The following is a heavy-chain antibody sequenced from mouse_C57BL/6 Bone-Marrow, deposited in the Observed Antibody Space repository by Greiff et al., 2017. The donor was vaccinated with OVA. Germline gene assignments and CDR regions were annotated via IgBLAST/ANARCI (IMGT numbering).Heavy chain of an antibody. Sequence: LKQSGAELVRPGSSVKLSCKDSYFAFMASAMHWVKQRPGHGLEWIGSFTLYSDATEYSENFKGKATLTANTSSGTAYMELSSLTSEDSAVYDSLVIVAAVDYWGQGTSVTVSS. D-gene: IGHD2-1*01. J-gene: IGHJ4*01. CDR1: YFAFMASA. CDR2: FTLYSDAT. CDR3: LVIVAAVDY. V-gene: IGHV1-49*01.